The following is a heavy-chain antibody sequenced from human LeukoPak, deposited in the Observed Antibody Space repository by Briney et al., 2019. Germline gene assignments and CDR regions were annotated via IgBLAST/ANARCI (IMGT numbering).Heavy chain of an antibody. Sequence: PGGSLRLPCAASGFAFTSYALTWVRQSPGKGLEWVTAISGSGANTYYADSVKGRFTIPRENSRNTLYLQMNSLRAEDTAVYYCAKVLSYCTSISCVRGGFDNWGQGTLVTVSS. CDR2: ISGSGANT. D-gene: IGHD2-2*01. V-gene: IGHV3-23*01. CDR3: AKVLSYCTSISCVRGGFDN. CDR1: GFAFTSYA. J-gene: IGHJ4*02.